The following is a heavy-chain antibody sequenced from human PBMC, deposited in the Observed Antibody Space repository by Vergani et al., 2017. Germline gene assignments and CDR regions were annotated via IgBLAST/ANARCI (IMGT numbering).Heavy chain of an antibody. V-gene: IGHV3-23*01. CDR2: ISGSGGRT. CDR3: ARGEYSSGWYTDALDI. D-gene: IGHD6-19*01. J-gene: IGHJ3*02. Sequence: EVQLLESGGGLVQPGGSLRLSCAASGFTFSSYAMSGVRQAPGKGLEGVSAISGSGGRTYYADSVKGRFTSSRDNSKNRLYRQMNSLRAEDTAVYYCARGEYSSGWYTDALDIWGQGTMVTVSS. CDR1: GFTFSSYA.